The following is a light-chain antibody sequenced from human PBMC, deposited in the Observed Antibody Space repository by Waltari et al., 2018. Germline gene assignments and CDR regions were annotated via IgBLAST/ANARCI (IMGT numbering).Light chain of an antibody. J-gene: IGKJ1*01. CDR2: GAS. CDR1: QSISSY. V-gene: IGKV1-8*01. CDR3: QQCYSYPRT. Sequence: IRMTQSPSSFSASTGDRVTIPCRASQSISSYLAWYQQKPGKAPNLLIYGASTLQSGVPSRFSGSGSGTEFTLTISGLQSEDFATYYCQQCYSYPRTFGQGTKVEIK.